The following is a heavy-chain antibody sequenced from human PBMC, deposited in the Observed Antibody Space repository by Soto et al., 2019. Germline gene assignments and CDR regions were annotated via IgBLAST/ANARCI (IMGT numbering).Heavy chain of an antibody. Sequence: SVKVSCKASGGTFSSYAISWVRQAPGQGLEWMGGIIPIFGTANYAQKFQGRVTITADESTSTAYMELSSLRSEDTAVYYCARGEMATIGREVLGYWGQGTLVTVSA. J-gene: IGHJ4*02. D-gene: IGHD5-12*01. CDR2: IIPIFGTA. CDR1: GGTFSSYA. V-gene: IGHV1-69*13. CDR3: ARGEMATIGREVLGY.